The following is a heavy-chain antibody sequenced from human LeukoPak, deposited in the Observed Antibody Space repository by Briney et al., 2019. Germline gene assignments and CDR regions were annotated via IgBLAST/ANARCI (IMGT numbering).Heavy chain of an antibody. J-gene: IGHJ4*02. D-gene: IGHD3-3*01. CDR3: AKGGYYDFWSGYYTSFDY. Sequence: GGSLRLSCAASGFTFSSYAMSWVRQAPGKGLEWVSAISGSGGSTYYADSVKGRFTISRDNSKNTLYLQMNSLRAEDTAVYYCAKGGYYDFWSGYYTSFDYWGQGTLVTVSS. V-gene: IGHV3-23*01. CDR2: ISGSGGST. CDR1: GFTFSSYA.